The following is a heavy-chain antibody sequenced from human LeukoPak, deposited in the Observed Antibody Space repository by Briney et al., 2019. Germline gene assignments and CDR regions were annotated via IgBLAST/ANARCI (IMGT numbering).Heavy chain of an antibody. CDR2: IYYSGST. V-gene: IGHV4-59*01. D-gene: IGHD5-12*01. Sequence: SETLSLTCTVSGGSISSYYWSWIRQPPGKGLEWIGYIYYSGSTNYNPSLKSRVTISVDTSKNQFSLKLSSVTAADTAVYYCAGYSGYGKFDYWGQGTLVTVSS. CDR1: GGSISSYY. CDR3: AGYSGYGKFDY. J-gene: IGHJ4*02.